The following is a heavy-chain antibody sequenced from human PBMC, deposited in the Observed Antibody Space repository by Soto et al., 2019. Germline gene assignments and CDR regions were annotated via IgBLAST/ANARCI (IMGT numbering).Heavy chain of an antibody. CDR2: IYYSGST. V-gene: IGHV4-59*02. J-gene: IGHJ4*02. CDR1: GFTVSSNY. Sequence: GSLRLSCAASGFTVSSNYMSWVRQPPGKGLEWIGYIYYSGSTNYNPSLQSRVTISVDTSKNQFSLKLSSVTAADTAVYYCARAVLPATAPFDFWGQGTLVTVSS. CDR3: ARAVLPATAPFDF. D-gene: IGHD2-2*01.